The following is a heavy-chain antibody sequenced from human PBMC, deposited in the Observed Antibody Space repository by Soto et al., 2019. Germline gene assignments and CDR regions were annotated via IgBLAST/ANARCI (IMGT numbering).Heavy chain of an antibody. Sequence: EVQLVESGGGVVQPGGSQRLSCAASGFTFSGYAMNWVRQAPGKGLEWVSSIRGSGANTYYADSVKGRFTISRDNSNNTLSLQQTSLRADDTAVYYCAKSPNYYYDGMDVWGQGTTVTVSS. V-gene: IGHV3-23*04. CDR1: GFTFSGYA. J-gene: IGHJ6*02. CDR3: AKSPNYYYDGMDV. CDR2: IRGSGANT.